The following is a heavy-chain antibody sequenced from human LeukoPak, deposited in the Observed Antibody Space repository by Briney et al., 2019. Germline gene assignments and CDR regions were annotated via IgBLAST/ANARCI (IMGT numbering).Heavy chain of an antibody. CDR1: GGSFSDYY. Sequence: PSETLSLTCAVYGGSFSDYYWSWIRQPPGKGLEWIGEINHSGNTNYNPSLKSPVTMSVDTSKNQFSLKRSSVTAADTAVYYCARSWDPYAFDIWGQGTMVTVSS. V-gene: IGHV4-34*01. D-gene: IGHD1-26*01. CDR3: ARSWDPYAFDI. CDR2: INHSGNT. J-gene: IGHJ3*02.